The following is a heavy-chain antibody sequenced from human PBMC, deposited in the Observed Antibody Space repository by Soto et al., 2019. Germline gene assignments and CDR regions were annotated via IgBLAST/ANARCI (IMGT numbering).Heavy chain of an antibody. CDR1: GGSISSYY. V-gene: IGHV4-59*01. CDR2: IYYSGST. CDR3: ARGQVGVVVVPAATGYNWFDP. D-gene: IGHD2-2*01. J-gene: IGHJ5*02. Sequence: ETLSLACTVSGGSISSYYWSWIRQPPGKGLEWIGYIYYSGSTNYNPSLKSRVTISVDTSKNQFSLKLSSVTAADTAVYYCARGQVGVVVVPAATGYNWFDPWGQGTLVTVSS.